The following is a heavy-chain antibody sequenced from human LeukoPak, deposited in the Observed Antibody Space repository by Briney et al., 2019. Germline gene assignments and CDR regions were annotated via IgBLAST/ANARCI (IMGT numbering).Heavy chain of an antibody. D-gene: IGHD3-22*01. CDR1: GGSFSGYY. Sequence: SETLSLTCAVYGGSFSGYYWTWIRHPAGKGLEWIGRIYTSGSTNYNPSLKSRVTISVDTSKNQFSLKLSSVTAADTAVYYCARATNYYDSSGAAAFDNWGQGTMVTVSS. V-gene: IGHV4-59*10. CDR3: ARATNYYDSSGAAAFDN. CDR2: IYTSGST. J-gene: IGHJ3*02.